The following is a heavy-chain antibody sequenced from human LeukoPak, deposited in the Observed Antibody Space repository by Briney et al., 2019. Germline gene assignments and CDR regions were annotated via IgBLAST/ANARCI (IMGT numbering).Heavy chain of an antibody. CDR2: ISYDGSNK. CDR1: GFTFSSYA. J-gene: IGHJ4*02. CDR3: ARGSTPY. Sequence: GRSLRLSCAASGFTFSSYAMHWVRQAPGKGLEWVAVISYDGSNKYYADSVKGRFTISRDNSKNTLYLQMNSLRAEDTAVYYCARGSTPYWGQGTLVTVSS. V-gene: IGHV3-30-3*01. D-gene: IGHD2-15*01.